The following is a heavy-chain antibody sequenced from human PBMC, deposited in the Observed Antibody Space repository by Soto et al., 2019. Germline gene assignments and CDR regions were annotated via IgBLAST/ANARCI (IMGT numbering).Heavy chain of an antibody. CDR3: AHCFRWFGEWRFDY. Sequence: QITLKESGPTLVKPTQTLTLTCTFSGFSLSTSGVGVGWIRQPPGKALEWLALIYWDDDKRYSPSLKSRLTITKDTSKNQVVLTLTNMDPVDTATYYCAHCFRWFGEWRFDYWGQGTLVTVSS. J-gene: IGHJ4*02. D-gene: IGHD3-10*01. CDR1: GFSLSTSGVG. V-gene: IGHV2-5*02. CDR2: IYWDDDK.